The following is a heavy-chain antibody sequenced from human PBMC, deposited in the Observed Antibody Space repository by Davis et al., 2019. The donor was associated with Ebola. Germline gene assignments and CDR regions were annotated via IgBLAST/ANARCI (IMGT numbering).Heavy chain of an antibody. D-gene: IGHD1-7*01. V-gene: IGHV3-53*01. CDR2: IYSGGNT. CDR1: GFVFSSYV. Sequence: GESLKISCAASGFVFSSYVMSWVRQAPGKGLEWVSVIYSGGNTIYADSVKGRFTISRDNAKNSLFLQMNSLRVEDTAVYYCTRGNWNYPNWGQGTLVTVSS. J-gene: IGHJ4*02. CDR3: TRGNWNYPN.